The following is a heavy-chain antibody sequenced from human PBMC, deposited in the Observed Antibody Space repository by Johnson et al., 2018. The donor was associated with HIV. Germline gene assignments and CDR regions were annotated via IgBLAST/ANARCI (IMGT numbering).Heavy chain of an antibody. CDR2: ISYDGSNK. Sequence: QVLLVEAGGGVVQPGRSLRLSCAASGFTFSSYAMHWVRQDPGKGLAWVAVISYDGSNKYYGDSVKGRFTIARDNSKNTRYLQMNSLRAEDTAVDYFAKPQPPIVLVTASVGGESFDSGGQGTMVTGSS. D-gene: IGHD2-21*02. CDR3: AKPQPPIVLVTASVGGESFDS. V-gene: IGHV3-30-3*02. CDR1: GFTFSSYA. J-gene: IGHJ3*02.